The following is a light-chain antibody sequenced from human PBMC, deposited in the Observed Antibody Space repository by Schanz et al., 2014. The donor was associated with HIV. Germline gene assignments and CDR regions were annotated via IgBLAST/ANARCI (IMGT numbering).Light chain of an antibody. CDR2: GAS. CDR1: QSVKSN. V-gene: IGKV3-15*01. J-gene: IGKJ2*01. Sequence: EIVLTQSPGTLSLSPGERGTLSCRASQSVKSNFIGWYQQKPGQAPRLLIYGASTRATGIPARFSGSGSGTEFTLTISSLQSEDFAVYYCQQYYNWLYTFGQGTKLEIK. CDR3: QQYYNWLYT.